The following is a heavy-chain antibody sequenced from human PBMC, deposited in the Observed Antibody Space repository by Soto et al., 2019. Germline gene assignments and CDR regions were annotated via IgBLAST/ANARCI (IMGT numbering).Heavy chain of an antibody. V-gene: IGHV4-59*01. CDR2: VYYTGST. J-gene: IGHJ4*02. Sequence: PXETLALTFRVSGGSMSGYYLSWIRQAPGKGLEWIGYVYYTGSTNYNPSLQSRVTISVDTSNKQFSLSLRLVTAADTAVYFCERSIAVPSSHIDHWGQGILVTVSS. CDR1: GGSMSGYY. D-gene: IGHD6-6*01. CDR3: ERSIAVPSSHIDH.